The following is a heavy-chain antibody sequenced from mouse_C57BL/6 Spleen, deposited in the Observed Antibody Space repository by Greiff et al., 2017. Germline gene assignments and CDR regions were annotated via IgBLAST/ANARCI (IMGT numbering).Heavy chain of an antibody. CDR3: ARLGIYYYGSSPYYAMDY. Sequence: EVQVVESGGGLVKPGGSLKLSCAASGFTFSDYGMHWVRQAPEKGLEWVAYISSGSSTIYYADTVKGRFSISRDNAKNTLFLQMTSLRSEDTAMYYCARLGIYYYGSSPYYAMDYWGQGTSVTVSS. CDR1: GFTFSDYG. J-gene: IGHJ4*01. V-gene: IGHV5-17*01. CDR2: ISSGSSTI. D-gene: IGHD1-1*01.